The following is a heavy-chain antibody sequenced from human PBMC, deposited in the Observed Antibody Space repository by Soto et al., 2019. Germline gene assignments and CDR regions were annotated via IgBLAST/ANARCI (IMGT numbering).Heavy chain of an antibody. J-gene: IGHJ6*02. Sequence: SETLSLTGAVYGGSFSGYYWSWIRQPPGKGLEWIGEINHSGSTNYNPSLKSRVTISVDTSKNQFSLKLSSVTAADTAVYYCARGSSGWYRYYYYYYGMDVWGQGTTVTVS. D-gene: IGHD6-19*01. CDR2: INHSGST. V-gene: IGHV4-34*01. CDR1: GGSFSGYY. CDR3: ARGSSGWYRYYYYYYGMDV.